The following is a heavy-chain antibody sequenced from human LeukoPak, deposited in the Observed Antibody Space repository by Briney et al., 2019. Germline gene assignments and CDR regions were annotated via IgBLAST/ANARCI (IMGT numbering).Heavy chain of an antibody. CDR1: GFTFSSCG. V-gene: IGHV3-30*02. Sequence: GGSLRLSCAASGFTFSSCGMHWVRQAPGKGLEWVAFIRYDGSNKYYADSVKGRFTISRDNSKNTLCLQMNSLRAEDTAVYYCAKVGADYGGNSRYASTLVYFDYWGQGTLVTVSS. D-gene: IGHD4-23*01. CDR3: AKVGADYGGNSRYASTLVYFDY. CDR2: IRYDGSNK. J-gene: IGHJ4*02.